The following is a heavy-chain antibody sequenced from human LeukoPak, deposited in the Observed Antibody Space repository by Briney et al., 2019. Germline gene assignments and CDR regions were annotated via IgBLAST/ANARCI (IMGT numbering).Heavy chain of an antibody. CDR1: GGSFSGYY. CDR2: INHSGST. J-gene: IGHJ3*02. V-gene: IGHV4-34*01. CDR3: ARDLGYYYDSSGPRRGRAFDI. Sequence: SETLSLTCAVYGGSFSGYYWSWIRQPPGKGLEWIGEINHSGSTNYNPSLKSRVTISVDTSKNQFSLKLSSVAAADTAVYYCARDLGYYYDSSGPRRGRAFDIWGQGTMVTVSS. D-gene: IGHD3-22*01.